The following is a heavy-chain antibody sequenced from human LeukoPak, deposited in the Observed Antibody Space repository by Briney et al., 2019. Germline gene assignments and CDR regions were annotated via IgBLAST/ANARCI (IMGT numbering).Heavy chain of an antibody. CDR2: INPNSGGT. V-gene: IGHV1-2*02. D-gene: IGHD2-21*02. Sequence: ASVKVSCKASGYTFTGYYMHWVRQAPGQGLEWMGCINPNSGGTNYAQKFQGRVTMTRDTSISTAYMELSRLRSDDTAVYYCARDRIVVVTASQGYYYGMDVWGQGTTVTVSS. J-gene: IGHJ6*02. CDR3: ARDRIVVVTASQGYYYGMDV. CDR1: GYTFTGYY.